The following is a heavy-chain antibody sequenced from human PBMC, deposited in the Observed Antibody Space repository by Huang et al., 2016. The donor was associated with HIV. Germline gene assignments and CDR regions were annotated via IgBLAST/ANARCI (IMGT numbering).Heavy chain of an antibody. D-gene: IGHD3-10*01. Sequence: EVQLVESGGGLVKPGGSLRLSCAASGFTFSRYGINWVRQAPGKGMEWDSSRSGSGSYIYYAESVKGRFTISRDNAKNSLYLQMNSLRAEDTAVYYCASPYGSGSYYNAYWGQGTLVTVSS. CDR2: RSGSGSYI. J-gene: IGHJ4*02. V-gene: IGHV3-21*01. CDR1: GFTFSRYG. CDR3: ASPYGSGSYYNAY.